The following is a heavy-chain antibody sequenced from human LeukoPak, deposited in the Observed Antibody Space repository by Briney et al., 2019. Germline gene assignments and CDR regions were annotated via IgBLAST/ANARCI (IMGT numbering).Heavy chain of an antibody. D-gene: IGHD5-12*01. CDR1: GFSFSSYV. J-gene: IGHJ3*02. CDR2: IWYDGTNK. V-gene: IGHV3-30*02. CDR3: AKGGGSKLKDAFDI. Sequence: GGSLRLSCAASGFSFSSYVMHWVRQAPGKGLEWVAVIWYDGTNKYYADSVKGRFTISRDNSKDTLDVQMNSLRAEDTAVYYCAKGGGSKLKDAFDIWGQGTVVAVSA.